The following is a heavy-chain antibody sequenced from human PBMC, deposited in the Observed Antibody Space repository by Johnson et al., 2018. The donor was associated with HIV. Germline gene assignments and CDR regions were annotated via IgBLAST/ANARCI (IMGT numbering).Heavy chain of an antibody. CDR2: IKKDGSEK. CDR1: GFAFSTYW. D-gene: IGHD5-12*01. V-gene: IGHV3-7*01. J-gene: IGHJ3*02. CDR3: AKTISGFYLYDAFDI. Sequence: VQLVESGGGVVQPGRSLRLSCAASGFAFSTYWMSWVRQAPGKGLEWVANIKKDGSEKYYGDYVKGRFTISRDNSKNTRSLQMNSLRAEDTATYYCAKTISGFYLYDAFDIWGQGTMVTVSA.